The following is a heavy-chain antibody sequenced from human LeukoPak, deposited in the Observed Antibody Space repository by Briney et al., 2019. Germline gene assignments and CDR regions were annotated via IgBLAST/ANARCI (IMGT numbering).Heavy chain of an antibody. V-gene: IGHV3-23*01. J-gene: IGHJ5*02. Sequence: TGGSLRLSCAASGFTFSSYAMSWVRQAPGKGLEWVSAISGSGGSTYYADSVKGRFTISRDNSKNTLYLQMNSLRAEDTAVYYCAKDPGVTANPYNWFDPWGQGTLVTVSS. CDR1: GFTFSSYA. CDR3: AKDPGVTANPYNWFDP. D-gene: IGHD2-21*02. CDR2: ISGSGGST.